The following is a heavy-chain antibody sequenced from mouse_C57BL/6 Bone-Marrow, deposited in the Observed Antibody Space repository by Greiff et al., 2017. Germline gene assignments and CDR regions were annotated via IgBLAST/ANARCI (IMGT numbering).Heavy chain of an antibody. J-gene: IGHJ1*03. Sequence: QVQLQQSGAELVKPGASVKISCKASGYAFSSYWMNWVKQRPGKGLEWIGQIYPGDGDTNYNGKFKGKATLTADKSSSTAYMQLSSLTSEDSAVYFCARSSGSSYPSYWYFDVWGTGTTVTVSS. CDR3: ARSSGSSYPSYWYFDV. CDR1: GYAFSSYW. V-gene: IGHV1-80*01. CDR2: IYPGDGDT. D-gene: IGHD1-1*01.